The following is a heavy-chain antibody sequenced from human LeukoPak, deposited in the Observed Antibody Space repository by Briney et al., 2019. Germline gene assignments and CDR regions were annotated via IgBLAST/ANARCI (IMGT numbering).Heavy chain of an antibody. J-gene: IGHJ4*02. Sequence: GSLRLSCAASGLTFSSYAMSWVRQPPGKGLEWVSTISGGGTGTDYADSVRGRFTISRDNSKNTLYLRMNSLRAEDTAVYYCAKVGYESSGYSDYWGQGTLVTVSS. D-gene: IGHD3-22*01. CDR2: ISGGGTGT. V-gene: IGHV3-23*01. CDR3: AKVGYESSGYSDY. CDR1: GLTFSSYA.